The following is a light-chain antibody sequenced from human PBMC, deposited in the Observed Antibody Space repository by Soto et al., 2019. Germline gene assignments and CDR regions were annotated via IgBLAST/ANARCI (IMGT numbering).Light chain of an antibody. Sequence: EIVSTQSPGTLSLSPGERATLSCRASQSVSSSYLAWYQQKPGQAPRLLIYGASSRATGIPDRFSGSGSGTAFTLPISRLEPEDFAVYYCQQYGSSPLFTFGPGTKVDLK. J-gene: IGKJ3*01. CDR3: QQYGSSPLFT. V-gene: IGKV3-20*01. CDR2: GAS. CDR1: QSVSSSY.